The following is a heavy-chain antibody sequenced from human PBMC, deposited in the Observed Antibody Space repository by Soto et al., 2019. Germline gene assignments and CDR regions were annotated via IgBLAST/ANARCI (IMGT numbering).Heavy chain of an antibody. V-gene: IGHV3-48*02. CDR3: ARDPNTIFGVVIRYGMDV. CDR1: GFTFSSYS. CDR2: ISSSSSTI. Sequence: PGGSLRLSCAASGFTFSSYSMNWVRQAPGKGLEWVSYISSSSSTIYYADSVKGRFTISRDNAKNSLYLQMNSLRDEDTAVYYCARDPNTIFGVVIRYGMDVWGQGTTVTVSS. D-gene: IGHD3-3*01. J-gene: IGHJ6*02.